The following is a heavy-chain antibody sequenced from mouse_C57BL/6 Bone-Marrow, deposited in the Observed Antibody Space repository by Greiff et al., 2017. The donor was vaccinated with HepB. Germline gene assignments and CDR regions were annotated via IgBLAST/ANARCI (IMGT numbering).Heavy chain of an antibody. CDR2: IYPGSGNT. Sequence: LVESGAELVRPGASVKLSCKASGYTFTDYYINWVKQRPGQGLEWIARIYPGSGNTYYNEKFKGKATLTAEKSSSTAYLQHSSLTSEDSAVYFCASPHYYGSSDWYFDVWGTGTTVTVSS. CDR3: ASPHYYGSSDWYFDV. CDR1: GYTFTDYY. J-gene: IGHJ1*03. D-gene: IGHD1-1*01. V-gene: IGHV1-76*01.